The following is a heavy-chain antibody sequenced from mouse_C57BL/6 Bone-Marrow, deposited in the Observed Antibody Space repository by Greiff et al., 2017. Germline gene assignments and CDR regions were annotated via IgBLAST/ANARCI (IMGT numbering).Heavy chain of an antibody. Sequence: EVQGVESGGGLVQPGGSLSLSCAASGFTFTDYYMSWVRQPPGKALEWLGFIRNKANGYTTEYSASVKGRFTISRDNSQSILYLQMNALRAEDSATYYCARSGDYDYAMDYWGQGTSVTVSS. CDR1: GFTFTDYY. CDR2: IRNKANGYTT. V-gene: IGHV7-3*01. D-gene: IGHD2-4*01. J-gene: IGHJ4*01. CDR3: ARSGDYDYAMDY.